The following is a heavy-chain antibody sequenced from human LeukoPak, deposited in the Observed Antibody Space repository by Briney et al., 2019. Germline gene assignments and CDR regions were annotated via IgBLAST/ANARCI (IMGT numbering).Heavy chain of an antibody. CDR1: GFTFSSDA. Sequence: PGGSLRLPCAASGFTFSSDAMHWVRQAPGKGLEWVAVISYDGSNKYYADSVKGRFTISRDNSKNTLYLQMDSLRAEDTAVYYCARGVWQRRATYYFDYWGQGTLVTVSS. CDR2: ISYDGSNK. V-gene: IGHV3-30-3*01. CDR3: ARGVWQRRATYYFDY. D-gene: IGHD6-6*01. J-gene: IGHJ4*02.